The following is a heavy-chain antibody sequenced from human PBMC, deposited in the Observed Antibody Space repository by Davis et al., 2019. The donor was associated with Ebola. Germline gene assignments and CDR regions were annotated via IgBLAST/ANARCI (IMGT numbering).Heavy chain of an antibody. J-gene: IGHJ6*03. CDR2: ISGSGGST. CDR3: AQDRGYYYYYYMDV. D-gene: IGHD3-10*01. Sequence: PGGSLRLSCAASGFTFSSYAMSWVRQAPGKGLEWVSAISGSGGSTYYADSVKGRFTISRDNSKNTLYLQMNSLRAEDTAVYYCAQDRGYYYYYYMDVWGKGTTVTVSS. V-gene: IGHV3-23*01. CDR1: GFTFSSYA.